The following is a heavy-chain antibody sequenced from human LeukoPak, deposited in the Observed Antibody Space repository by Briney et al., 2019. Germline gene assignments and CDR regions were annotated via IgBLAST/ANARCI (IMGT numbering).Heavy chain of an antibody. V-gene: IGHV3-30-3*01. CDR1: GFTFSSYA. D-gene: IGHD6-19*01. Sequence: GRSLRLSCAASGFTFSSYAMHWVRQAPGKGLEWVAVISYDGSNKYYADSVKGRFTISRDNSKNTLYLQMNSLRAEDTAVYYCARDHVGSGWEYFDYWGQGTLVTVSS. J-gene: IGHJ4*02. CDR2: ISYDGSNK. CDR3: ARDHVGSGWEYFDY.